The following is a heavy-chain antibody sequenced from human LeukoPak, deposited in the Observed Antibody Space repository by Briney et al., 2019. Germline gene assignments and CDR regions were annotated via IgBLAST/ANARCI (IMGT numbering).Heavy chain of an antibody. CDR2: ISGSGGST. D-gene: IGHD3-22*01. J-gene: IGHJ4*02. Sequence: GGSLRLSCAASGFTFSSYAMNWVRRAPGQGLEWVSAISGSGGSTYYADSVKGRFTISRDNSKNTLYLQMNSLRAEDTAVYYCAKDHPPRIVVGYTVGYFDYWGQGTLVIVSS. CDR3: AKDHPPRIVVGYTVGYFDY. V-gene: IGHV3-23*01. CDR1: GFTFSSYA.